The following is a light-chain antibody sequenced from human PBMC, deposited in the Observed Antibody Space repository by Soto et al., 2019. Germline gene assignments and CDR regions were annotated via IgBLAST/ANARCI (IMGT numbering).Light chain of an antibody. V-gene: IGKV2-28*01. CDR3: MQALQTRT. J-gene: IGKJ1*01. Sequence: DIVMTQSPLSLPVTPGEPASISCGASQSLLHSNGYNYVDWYLQKPGQSPQLLIYLGSNRASGVPARFSGSGSGTDFTLKISRVEPEDFGVYYCMQALQTRTFGQGTKVDIK. CDR2: LGS. CDR1: QSLLHSNGYNY.